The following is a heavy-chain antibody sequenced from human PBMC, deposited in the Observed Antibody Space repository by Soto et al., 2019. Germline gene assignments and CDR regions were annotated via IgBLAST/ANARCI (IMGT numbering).Heavy chain of an antibody. J-gene: IGHJ5*02. CDR2: INVYNGNT. Sequence: GAPMKVSCXASGYTFTNYGISWVRKAPGQGLEWMGWINVYNGNTKYAQKVQGRVTMTTDTSTSTAYMELRSLRSDDTAVYYCARGVGSGSYYNQYNWFDPWGQGTLVTVSS. D-gene: IGHD3-10*01. CDR1: GYTFTNYG. V-gene: IGHV1-18*01. CDR3: ARGVGSGSYYNQYNWFDP.